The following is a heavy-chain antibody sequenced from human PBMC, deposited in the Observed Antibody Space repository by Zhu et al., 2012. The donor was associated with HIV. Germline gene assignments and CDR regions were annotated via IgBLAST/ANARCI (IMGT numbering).Heavy chain of an antibody. Sequence: QVQLQESGPGLVKSSETLSLTCTVSGVSISTSNYYWGWIRQPPGKGLEWIGGINYRGSVYNNPSLKSRVTISIDKSNNQFSLKLGSVTAADTAMYHCASHMTTISMLRRFYGMGVWGQGPRSPSP. V-gene: IGHV4-39*07. D-gene: IGHD4-11*01. J-gene: IGHJ6*02. CDR1: GVSISTSNYY. CDR3: ASHMTTISMLRRFYGMGV. CDR2: INYRGSV.